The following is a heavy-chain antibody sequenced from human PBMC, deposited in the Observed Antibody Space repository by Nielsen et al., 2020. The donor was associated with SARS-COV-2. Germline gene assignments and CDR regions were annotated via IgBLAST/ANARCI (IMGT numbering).Heavy chain of an antibody. Sequence: GGSLRLSCKGSGSSFTSYWIGWVRQMPGKGLEWMGIIYPGDSDTRYSPSFQGQVTISADKSISTAYLQWSSLKASDTAMYYCSRHGDTAMVRGVYYYGMDVWGQGTTVTVSS. CDR1: GSSFTSYW. V-gene: IGHV5-51*01. CDR3: SRHGDTAMVRGVYYYGMDV. J-gene: IGHJ6*02. D-gene: IGHD5-18*01. CDR2: IYPGDSDT.